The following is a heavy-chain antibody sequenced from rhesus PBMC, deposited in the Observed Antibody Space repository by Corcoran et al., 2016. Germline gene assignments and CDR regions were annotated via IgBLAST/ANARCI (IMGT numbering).Heavy chain of an antibody. J-gene: IGHJ4*01. D-gene: IGHD5-24*01. CDR1: GYSISSGYY. Sequence: QVQLQESGPGLVKPSETLSLTCAVSGYSISSGYYWGWIRQPPGKGLEYIGYISGSSGSTYYNPSLKSRVTSTKDPSKVQLSLKLSCATAADPGVYYCGRLEIQWVQSWEYWGQGVLVTVSS. V-gene: IGHV4-99*01. CDR2: ISGSSGST. CDR3: GRLEIQWVQSWEY.